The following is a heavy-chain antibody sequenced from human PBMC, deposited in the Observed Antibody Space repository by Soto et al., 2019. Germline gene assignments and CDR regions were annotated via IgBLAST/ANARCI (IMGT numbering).Heavy chain of an antibody. Sequence: GESLKISCKGSGYSFTSYWISWVRQMPGKGLEWMGRIDPSDSYTNYSPSFQGHVTISADKSISTAYLQWSSLKASDTAMYYCARGVAVAGTDYYYGMDARGQRTTVTVSS. V-gene: IGHV5-10-1*01. J-gene: IGHJ6*02. D-gene: IGHD6-19*01. CDR3: ARGVAVAGTDYYYGMDA. CDR1: GYSFTSYW. CDR2: IDPSDSYT.